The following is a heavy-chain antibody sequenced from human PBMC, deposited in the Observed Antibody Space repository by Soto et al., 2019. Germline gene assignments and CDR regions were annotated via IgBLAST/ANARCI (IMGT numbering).Heavy chain of an antibody. D-gene: IGHD6-13*01. CDR3: AKGDVPKAAAGYHDAFDI. V-gene: IGHV3-23*01. CDR1: GFTLSTYA. CDR2: ITGSGGST. Sequence: SLRLSCVASGFTLSTYAMSWVRQAPGKGLEWVSGITGSGGSTYYADSVKGRFTISRDNSKNTLYLQMNSLRAEDTAVYYCAKGDVPKAAAGYHDAFDIWGQGTMVTVSS. J-gene: IGHJ3*02.